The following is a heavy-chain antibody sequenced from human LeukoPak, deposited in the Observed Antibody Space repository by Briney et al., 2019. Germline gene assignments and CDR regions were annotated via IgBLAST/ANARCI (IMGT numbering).Heavy chain of an antibody. CDR3: ARGGYSGYDPQPYYYYGMDV. D-gene: IGHD5-12*01. J-gene: IGHJ6*02. CDR1: GYTFTSYG. CDR2: MNPNSGNT. V-gene: IGHV1-8*02. Sequence: ASVKVSCKASGYTFTSYGISWVRQATGQGLEWMGWMNPNSGNTGYAQKFQGRVTMTRNTSISTAYMELSSLRSEDTAVYYCARGGYSGYDPQPYYYYGMDVWGQGTTVTVSS.